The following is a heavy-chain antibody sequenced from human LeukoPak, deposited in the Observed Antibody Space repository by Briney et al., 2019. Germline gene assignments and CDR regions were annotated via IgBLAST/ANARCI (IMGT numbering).Heavy chain of an antibody. CDR3: ARDGGVWFGEFSYFDY. J-gene: IGHJ4*02. CDR2: IKQGGGEK. Sequence: GGSLRLSCAASGFTFSSYWMSWVRQAPGKGLEWVANIKQGGGEKYYVDSVKGRFTISRDNAKNSLYLQMNSLRAEDTAVYYCARDGGVWFGEFSYFDYWGQGTQVTVSS. CDR1: GFTFSSYW. D-gene: IGHD3-10*01. V-gene: IGHV3-7*01.